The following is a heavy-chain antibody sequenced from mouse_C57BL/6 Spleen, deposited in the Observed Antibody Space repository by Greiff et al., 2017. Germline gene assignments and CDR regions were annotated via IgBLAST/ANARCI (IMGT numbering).Heavy chain of an antibody. CDR1: GFSLTSYG. V-gene: IGHV2-5*01. CDR3: AKNWGHRDAMDY. J-gene: IGHJ4*01. Sequence: QVQLQQSGPGLVQPSQSLSITCTVSGFSLTSYGVHWVRQSPGKGLEWLGVIWRGGSTDYTAAFMSRLSITKDNSKSQVFFKMNSLQANDTAIYYCAKNWGHRDAMDYWGQGTSVTVSS. CDR2: IWRGGST.